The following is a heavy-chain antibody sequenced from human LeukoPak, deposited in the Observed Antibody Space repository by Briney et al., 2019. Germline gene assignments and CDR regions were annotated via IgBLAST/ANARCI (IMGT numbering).Heavy chain of an antibody. Sequence: PGGSLSPSCAASGLTASGNYLSWVGRAQGRGWGWVSIIYSDGSTYYADSVKGRFTISRDNSKNTLDLQMNSLRGEDTAVYYCAKVRDGYNSPFDYWGQGTRVTVSS. CDR3: AKVRDGYNSPFDY. V-gene: IGHV3-53*01. CDR2: IYSDGST. CDR1: GLTASGNY. J-gene: IGHJ4*02. D-gene: IGHD5-12*01.